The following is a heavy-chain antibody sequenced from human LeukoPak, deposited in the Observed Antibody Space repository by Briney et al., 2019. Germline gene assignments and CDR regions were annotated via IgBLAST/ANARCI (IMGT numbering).Heavy chain of an antibody. CDR3: ARESGPRQTKQFDN. D-gene: IGHD1-14*01. CDR1: GGSISSSSYY. CDR2: IYYSGST. V-gene: IGHV4-39*07. J-gene: IGHJ4*02. Sequence: SETLSLTCTVSGGSISSSSYYWGWIRQPPGKGLEWIGSIYYSGSTYYNPSPKSRVTISVDTSKNQFSLKLSSVTAADTAVYYCARESGPRQTKQFDNWGQGTLVTVSS.